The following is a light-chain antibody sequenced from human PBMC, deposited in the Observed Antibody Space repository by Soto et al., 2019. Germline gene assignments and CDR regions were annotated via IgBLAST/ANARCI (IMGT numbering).Light chain of an antibody. CDR2: VGTGGIVG. CDR3: GADHGSGSNFVYV. Sequence: LLLAQPPSSSAPPGASVTLPRPLSRGYSNYKMDWYQQRPGKGPRFVMRVGTGGIVGSKGDGIPDRFSVLGSGLNRYLTIKNIQEEDESDYHCGADHGSGSNFVYVFGTGTKVTVL. V-gene: IGLV9-49*01. J-gene: IGLJ1*01. CDR1: RGYSNYK.